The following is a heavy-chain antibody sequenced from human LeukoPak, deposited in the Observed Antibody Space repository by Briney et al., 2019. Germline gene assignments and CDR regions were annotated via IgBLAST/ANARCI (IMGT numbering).Heavy chain of an antibody. D-gene: IGHD1-26*01. V-gene: IGHV2-70*11. J-gene: IGHJ4*02. CDR2: IDWDDDK. CDR3: ARIVSIRSGTYFEDS. Sequence: ESGPALVKPTQTLTLTCTFSGLSLRSTGMCVTWIRQPSGKALEWLTRIDWDDDKYYRPSLETRLSISKDTSINQVVLTMTNMEPEDTATYYCARIVSIRSGTYFEDSWGQGTLVTVSS. CDR1: GLSLRSTGMC.